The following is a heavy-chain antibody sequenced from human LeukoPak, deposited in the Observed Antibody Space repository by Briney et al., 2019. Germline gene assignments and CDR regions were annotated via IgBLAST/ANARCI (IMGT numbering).Heavy chain of an antibody. CDR2: IYYSGTT. V-gene: IGHV4-59*12. CDR3: ARGGVHDYVWGSYRPRFDY. J-gene: IGHJ4*02. CDR1: GGSISSYY. D-gene: IGHD3-16*02. Sequence: PSETLSLTCTVSGGSISSYYWSWIRQPPGKGLEWIGYIYYSGTTNYNPSLKSRVTISVDTSKNQFSLKLSSVTAADTAVYYCARGGVHDYVWGSYRPRFDYWGQGTLVTVSS.